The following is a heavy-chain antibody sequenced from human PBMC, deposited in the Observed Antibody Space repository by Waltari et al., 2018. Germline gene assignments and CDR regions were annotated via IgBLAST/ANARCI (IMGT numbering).Heavy chain of an antibody. J-gene: IGHJ4*02. D-gene: IGHD5-18*01. Sequence: QLKLEQWGTGLLQPSENLSPTCAVDGVPFSGTFWTWIRQPPGKGLEWIGEINDIGTTNYNVSLRSRITMSIDTAKKQFSLILRSVTAADTAVYYCARRGRGYTYSYLPFWAQGTQVTVSS. CDR1: GVPFSGTF. CDR2: INDIGTT. CDR3: ARRGRGYTYSYLPF. V-gene: IGHV4-34*01.